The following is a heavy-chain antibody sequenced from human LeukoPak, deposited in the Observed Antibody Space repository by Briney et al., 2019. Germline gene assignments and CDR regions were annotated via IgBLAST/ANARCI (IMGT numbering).Heavy chain of an antibody. Sequence: GGSLRLSCAASGFTFSSYAMNWVRQAPGKGLEWVSTISGSGGSTYYAESVKGRFTISRDNSKNTLYLQMNSLRVEDTAIYCCAKDQPRATYDWGGFDIWGQGTMVSVSS. CDR2: ISGSGGST. CDR1: GFTFSSYA. D-gene: IGHD1-26*01. J-gene: IGHJ3*02. V-gene: IGHV3-23*01. CDR3: AKDQPRATYDWGGFDI.